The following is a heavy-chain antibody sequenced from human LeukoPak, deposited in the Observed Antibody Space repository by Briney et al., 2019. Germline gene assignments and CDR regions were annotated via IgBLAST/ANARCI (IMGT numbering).Heavy chain of an antibody. V-gene: IGHV6-1*01. CDR1: GDSVSNNSAA. D-gene: IGHD3-16*02. Sequence: SQTLSLTCALPGDSVSNNSAARNWLRQSPSRGLEGLGRTYYRSKWYNDYAVSVKSRITINPDTSKNQFSLQLNSVTPEDTAVYYCARDSLGLPLDYWGQGTLVTVSS. J-gene: IGHJ4*02. CDR3: ARDSLGLPLDY. CDR2: TYYRSKWYN.